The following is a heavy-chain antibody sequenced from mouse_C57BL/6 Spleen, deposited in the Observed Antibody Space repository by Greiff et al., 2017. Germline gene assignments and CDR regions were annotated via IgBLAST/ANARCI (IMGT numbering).Heavy chain of an antibody. CDR2: IHPNSGST. CDR1: GYTFTSYW. CDR3: ALYYGSSSPRFDY. J-gene: IGHJ2*01. Sequence: VQLQQSGAELVKPGASVKLSCKASGYTFTSYWMHWVKQRPGQGLEWIGMIHPNSGSTNYNEKFKSKATLTVDKSSSTAYMQLSSLTSEDSAVYYGALYYGSSSPRFDYWGQGTTLTVSS. V-gene: IGHV1-64*01. D-gene: IGHD1-1*01.